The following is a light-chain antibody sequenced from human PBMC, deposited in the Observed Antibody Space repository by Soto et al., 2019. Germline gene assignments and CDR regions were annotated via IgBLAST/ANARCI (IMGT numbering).Light chain of an antibody. V-gene: IGKV3-15*01. Sequence: ILMTQSPATVSVSPGESATLSCRASQNIYYNVAWYQQRPGQAPRLLIYRASTRAPGVPARFSGSGSGTEFTLTISGLQPEDSATYYCQQYERYSTFGQGTKVDIK. CDR3: QQYERYST. CDR2: RAS. CDR1: QNIYYN. J-gene: IGKJ1*01.